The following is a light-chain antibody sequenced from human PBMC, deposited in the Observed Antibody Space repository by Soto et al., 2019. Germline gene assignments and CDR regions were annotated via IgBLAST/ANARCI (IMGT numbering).Light chain of an antibody. CDR1: QNINTW. CDR2: KAS. J-gene: IGKJ1*01. V-gene: IGKV1-5*03. Sequence: DIQMTQSPSTVSASVGDRVTITCPASQNINTWLAWYQQKPGKAPKLMILKASSLESGVPSRFSGSGSGTEFTLTISSLQPDDFATYYCQQYNNYSWAFGQGTKVDIK. CDR3: QQYNNYSWA.